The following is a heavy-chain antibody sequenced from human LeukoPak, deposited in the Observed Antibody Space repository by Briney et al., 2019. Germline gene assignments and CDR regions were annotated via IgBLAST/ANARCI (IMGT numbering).Heavy chain of an antibody. CDR3: ARDYSGSPYYGMDV. D-gene: IGHD1-26*01. J-gene: IGHJ6*02. CDR1: GFTFSSYA. Sequence: GGSLRLSCAASGFTFSSYAMSWVRQAPGKGLEWVAVISYDGSNKYYADSVKGRFTISRNNSKNTLYLQMNSLRAEDTAVYYCARDYSGSPYYGMDVWGQGTTVTVSS. V-gene: IGHV3-30*04. CDR2: ISYDGSNK.